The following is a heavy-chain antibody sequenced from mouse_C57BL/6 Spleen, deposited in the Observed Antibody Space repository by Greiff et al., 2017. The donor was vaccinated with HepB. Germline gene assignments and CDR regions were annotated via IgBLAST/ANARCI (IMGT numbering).Heavy chain of an antibody. J-gene: IGHJ1*03. CDR1: GYSITSGYD. CDR3: ARLYDGYYGWYFDV. D-gene: IGHD2-3*01. CDR2: ISYSGST. Sequence: VQLKESGPGMVKPSQSLSLTCTVTGYSITSGYDWHWIRHFPGNKLEWMGYISYSGSTNYNPSLKSRISITHDTSKNHFFLKLNSVTTEDTATYYCARLYDGYYGWYFDVWGTGTTVTVSS. V-gene: IGHV3-1*01.